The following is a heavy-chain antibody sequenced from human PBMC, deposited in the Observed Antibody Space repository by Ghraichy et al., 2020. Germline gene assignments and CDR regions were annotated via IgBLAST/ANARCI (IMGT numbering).Heavy chain of an antibody. D-gene: IGHD4-17*01. CDR3: ARWTFGDYGKTQY. V-gene: IGHV4-34*01. CDR1: GGSFSKYY. CDR2: VSHSGNT. J-gene: IGHJ4*02. Sequence: GSLNISCAVYGGSFSKYYWSWIRQPPGKGLEWIGEVSHSGNTTYNPSLASRVTVSVDTSKNQLSLKLNSVTAADTAVYFCARWTFGDYGKTQYWGQGTLVSVSS.